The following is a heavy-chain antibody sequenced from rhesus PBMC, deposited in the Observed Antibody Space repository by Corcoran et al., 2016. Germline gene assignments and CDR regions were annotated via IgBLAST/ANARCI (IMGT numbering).Heavy chain of an antibody. CDR3: ARSYDSGYLHFDY. V-gene: IGHV4-80*01. D-gene: IGHD3-28*01. Sequence: QVQLQESGPGLVKPSETLSLTCAVSGASIRSYWWNWIRQPPGKGLEWIGGINGNSGSTNYNPSLKSRVTISKDASKNQFSLKLSSVTAADTAVYYCARSYDSGYLHFDYWGQGVLVTVSS. CDR1: GASIRSYW. J-gene: IGHJ4*01. CDR2: INGNSGST.